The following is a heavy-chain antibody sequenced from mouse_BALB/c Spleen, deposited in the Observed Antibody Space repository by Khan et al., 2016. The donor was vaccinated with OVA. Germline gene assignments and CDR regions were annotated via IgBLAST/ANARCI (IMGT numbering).Heavy chain of an antibody. V-gene: IGHV9-1*02. Sequence: QIQLVQSGPELKKPGETVKISCKASGYTFTDYVMNWVKQSPGKGLKWMGWINTYTGEPTYADDFNGRFACSLESSASTVYLLINSLKNEDKATYFCTRFHGGYWGQGTTLTVSS. CDR2: INTYTGEP. CDR3: TRFHGGY. CDR1: GYTFTDYV. J-gene: IGHJ2*01.